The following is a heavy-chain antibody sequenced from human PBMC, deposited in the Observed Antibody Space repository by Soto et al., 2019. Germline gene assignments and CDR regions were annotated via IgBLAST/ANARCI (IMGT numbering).Heavy chain of an antibody. CDR2: IKQDGTEK. J-gene: IGHJ3*02. V-gene: IGHV3-7*01. CDR3: ARGDTPMITGMDSFDI. Sequence: GGSLRLSCAASGFTFSSYEMNWVRQAPGKGLEWVANIKQDGTEKNYVDSVKGRFTISRDNARKSLYLQMDSLRAEDTAVYFCARGDTPMITGMDSFDIWGQGTMVTVSS. D-gene: IGHD5-18*01. CDR1: GFTFSSYE.